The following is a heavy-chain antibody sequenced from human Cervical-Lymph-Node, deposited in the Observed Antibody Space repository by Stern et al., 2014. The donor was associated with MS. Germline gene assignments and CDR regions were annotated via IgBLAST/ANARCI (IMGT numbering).Heavy chain of an antibody. CDR1: GTSTLSNY. CDR2: IYYPGST. D-gene: IGHD6-19*01. Sequence: QAQLVESGPGLVKPSETLSLTCSVSGTSTLSNYWSWFRQSPGKGLEWIGNIYYPGSTNYNPSLKIRVTMSVDTSKNQFSVKVTSVTAADTAVYFCARLAASSSGPFDFWGQGTLVTVSS. CDR3: ARLAASSSGPFDF. J-gene: IGHJ4*02. V-gene: IGHV4-59*01.